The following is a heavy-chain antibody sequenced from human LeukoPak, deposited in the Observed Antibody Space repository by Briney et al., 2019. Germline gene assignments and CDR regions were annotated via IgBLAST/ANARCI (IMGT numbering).Heavy chain of an antibody. CDR2: IYSGGST. J-gene: IGHJ4*02. CDR3: AKGAQYCGGDCSIFDY. V-gene: IGHV3-66*02. CDR1: GFTVSSNY. D-gene: IGHD2-21*01. Sequence: GGSLRLSCAASGFTVSSNYMSWVRQAPGKGLEWVSVIYSGGSTYYADSVKGRFTISRDYSKNSLYLQMNSLRVEDTAVYYCAKGAQYCGGDCSIFDYWGQGTLVTVSS.